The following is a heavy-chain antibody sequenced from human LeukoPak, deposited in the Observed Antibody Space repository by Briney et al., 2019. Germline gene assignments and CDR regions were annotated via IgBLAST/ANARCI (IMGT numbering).Heavy chain of an antibody. D-gene: IGHD5-18*01. CDR1: GFAFNTYW. Sequence: GESLRLSCAASGFAFNTYWMSWVRQAPGKGLEWVANIKHDGSERYYVDSVKGRFTISRDNAKNSLYLQMNSLRVEDTAVFYCARRVDTAVISPATFDIWGHGTMVTVSS. J-gene: IGHJ3*02. CDR3: ARRVDTAVISPATFDI. V-gene: IGHV3-7*01. CDR2: IKHDGSER.